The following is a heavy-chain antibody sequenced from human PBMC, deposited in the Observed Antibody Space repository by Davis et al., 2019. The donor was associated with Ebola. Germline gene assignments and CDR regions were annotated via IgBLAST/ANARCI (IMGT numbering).Heavy chain of an antibody. Sequence: GESLKISCVASGFTFSNHAMHWVRQAPGKGLEWVSYISSGGSTISYADSVKGRFTVSRDDAKNSLYLQMYRLRADDTGLYYCVRGHFDYGDAGTLVTVSS. V-gene: IGHV3-48*03. CDR1: GFTFSNHA. J-gene: IGHJ4*01. CDR2: ISSGGSTI. CDR3: VRGHFDY.